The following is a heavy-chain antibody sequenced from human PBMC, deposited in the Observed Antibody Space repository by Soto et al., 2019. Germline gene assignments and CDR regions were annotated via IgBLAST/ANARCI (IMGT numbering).Heavy chain of an antibody. J-gene: IGHJ4*01. V-gene: IGHV6-1*01. D-gene: IGHD1-26*01. CDR3: ARGEQYSGRIFDY. CDR1: GDSVSSNSAG. CDR2: TYYRSKWYY. Sequence: PSQTLSLPCAITGDSVSSNSAGWSWVRQSPSRGLEWLGRTYYRSKWYYEYAVSVRGRITINPDTSKNQYSLQLNSVTPEDTAVYSCARGEQYSGRIFDYWGQGTLVTVSS.